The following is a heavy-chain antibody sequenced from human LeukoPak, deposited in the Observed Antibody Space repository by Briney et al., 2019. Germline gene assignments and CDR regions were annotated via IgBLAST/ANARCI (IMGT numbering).Heavy chain of an antibody. J-gene: IGHJ5*02. CDR3: ASNHYDFWSGYKGVGWFDP. V-gene: IGHV4-39*07. D-gene: IGHD3-3*01. CDR2: IYYSGST. Sequence: SETLSLTCTVSGGSISSSSYYWGWIRQPPGKGLEWIGSIYYSGSTYYNPSLKSRVTISVDTSKNQFSLKLSSVTAADTAVYYCASNHYDFWSGYKGVGWFDPWGQGTLVTVSS. CDR1: GGSISSSSYY.